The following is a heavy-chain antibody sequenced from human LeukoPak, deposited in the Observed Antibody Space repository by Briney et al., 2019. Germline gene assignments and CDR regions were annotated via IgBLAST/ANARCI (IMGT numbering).Heavy chain of an antibody. Sequence: SETLSLTCTVSGGSTSSSSYYWGWVRQPPGRGLEWIGSIYYSGSTYYNPSLKSRVTIPVDTSKNQFSLKLSSVTAADTAVYYCARHSWVAAAATPLGPWGQGTLVTVSS. CDR3: ARHSWVAAAATPLGP. CDR2: IYYSGST. J-gene: IGHJ5*02. CDR1: GGSTSSSSYY. D-gene: IGHD6-13*01. V-gene: IGHV4-39*01.